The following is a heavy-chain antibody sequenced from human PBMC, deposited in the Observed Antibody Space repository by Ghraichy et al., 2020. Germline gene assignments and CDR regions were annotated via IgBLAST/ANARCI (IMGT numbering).Heavy chain of an antibody. V-gene: IGHV3-66*02. CDR3: AGAPPAAATRRHVY. D-gene: IGHD6-13*01. CDR2: IYSDGTT. Sequence: GGSLRLSCAASGFTVSSNYMSWVRQAPGKGLEWVSVIYSDGTTNYADSVKGRFTISRDNPKNTLYLQMNSLRAEDTAVYYCAGAPPAAATRRHVYWGQGTLVTVSS. CDR1: GFTVSSNY. J-gene: IGHJ4*02.